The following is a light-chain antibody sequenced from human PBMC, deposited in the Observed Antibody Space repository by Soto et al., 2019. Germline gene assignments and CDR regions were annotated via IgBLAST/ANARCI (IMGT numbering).Light chain of an antibody. J-gene: IGKJ1*01. V-gene: IGKV2-28*01. CDR2: LGS. Sequence: DIVMTQTPLSSPVSLGQRASISCRSSHSLLHSNGYNYLDWYLQKTGQSPQLLIYLGSNRASGVPDRLSGSGSGTDFKLKISRVEAEDVGVYYCMQALQTPRTCGQGTKVDIK. CDR3: MQALQTPRT. CDR1: HSLLHSNGYNY.